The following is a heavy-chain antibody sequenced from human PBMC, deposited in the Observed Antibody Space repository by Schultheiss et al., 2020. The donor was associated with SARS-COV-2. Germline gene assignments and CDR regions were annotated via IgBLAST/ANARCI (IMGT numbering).Heavy chain of an antibody. V-gene: IGHV4-34*01. D-gene: IGHD6-13*01. CDR1: GGSFSGYY. Sequence: SETLSLTCAVYGGSFSGYYWSWIRQPPGKGLEWIGEINHSESTNYNPSLKSRVTISVDTSKNQFSLKLSSVTAADTALYYCARDREAGTVDYWGQGTLVTVSS. J-gene: IGHJ4*02. CDR2: INHSEST. CDR3: ARDREAGTVDY.